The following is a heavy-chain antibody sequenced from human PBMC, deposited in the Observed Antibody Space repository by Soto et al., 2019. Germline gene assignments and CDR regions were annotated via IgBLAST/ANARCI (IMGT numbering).Heavy chain of an antibody. CDR3: ASVRGRPTYSFDY. CDR2: LYYTGST. D-gene: IGHD3-10*02. Sequence: QVQLQESGPGLVKPSQTLSLTCSVSGGSIRRGGYYWSWIRQHPGKGLEWIGYLYYTGSTSYNPSITSRLTLSVDTSKNQLSRQLRSVPAADPAVYYCASVRGRPTYSFDYGGQGTLVTVSS. J-gene: IGHJ4*02. CDR1: GGSIRRGGYY. V-gene: IGHV4-31*03.